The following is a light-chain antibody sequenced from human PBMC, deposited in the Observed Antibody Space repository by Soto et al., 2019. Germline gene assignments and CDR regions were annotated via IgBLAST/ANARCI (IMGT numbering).Light chain of an antibody. CDR2: GAS. CDR1: QTVRSN. CDR3: QQYGSSPVT. V-gene: IGKV3-15*01. Sequence: EVVMTQSPVTLSVSPGDRVTLSCRASQTVRSNLVWYQQKPGQAPRVLIHGASTRATGIPDRFSGSGSGTDFTLTISSLLSEDFAVYYCQQYGSSPVTFGQGTK. J-gene: IGKJ1*01.